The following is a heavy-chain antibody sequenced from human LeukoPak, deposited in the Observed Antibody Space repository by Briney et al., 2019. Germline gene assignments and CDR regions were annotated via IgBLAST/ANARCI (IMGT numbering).Heavy chain of an antibody. V-gene: IGHV4-61*02. CDR3: ARNSCSGGSCYGNRGYFDY. J-gene: IGHJ4*02. Sequence: PSETLSPTCTVSGDSISSGSYYWSWIRQPAGKGLEWIGRIYTSGSTNHNPSLKSRVTISVDTSKNQFSLKLSSVTAADTAVYFCARNSCSGGSCYGNRGYFDYWGQGTLVTVSS. D-gene: IGHD2-15*01. CDR1: GDSISSGSYY. CDR2: IYTSGST.